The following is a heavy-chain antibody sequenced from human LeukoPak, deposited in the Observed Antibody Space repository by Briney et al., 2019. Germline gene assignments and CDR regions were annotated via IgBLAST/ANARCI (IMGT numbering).Heavy chain of an antibody. Sequence: GGSLRLSCAASGFTFSSYGMHWVRQAPGKGLEWVAFIRYDGSNKYYADSVKGRFTISRDNSKNTLYLQMNSLRAEDTAVYYCAKDSLLYSSSYSQGDAFDIWGQGTMVTVSS. V-gene: IGHV3-30*02. J-gene: IGHJ3*02. CDR3: AKDSLLYSSSYSQGDAFDI. CDR1: GFTFSSYG. CDR2: IRYDGSNK. D-gene: IGHD6-13*01.